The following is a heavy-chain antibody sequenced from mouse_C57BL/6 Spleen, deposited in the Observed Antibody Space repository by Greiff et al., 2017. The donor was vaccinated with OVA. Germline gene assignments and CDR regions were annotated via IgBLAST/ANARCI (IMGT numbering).Heavy chain of an antibody. Sequence: QVQLQQSGAELVKPGASVKISCKASGYAFSSYWMNWVKQRPGKGLEWIGQIYPGDGDTNYNGKFKGKATLTADKSSSTAYVQLSSLTSEDSAVYFCARNDYYYGSSPFYAMDYWGQGTSVTVSS. D-gene: IGHD1-1*01. CDR3: ARNDYYYGSSPFYAMDY. V-gene: IGHV1-80*01. CDR1: GYAFSSYW. J-gene: IGHJ4*01. CDR2: IYPGDGDT.